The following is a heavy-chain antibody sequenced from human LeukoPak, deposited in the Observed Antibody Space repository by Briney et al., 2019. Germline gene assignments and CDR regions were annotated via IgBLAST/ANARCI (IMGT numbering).Heavy chain of an antibody. CDR3: ARVRYGSGSYYFDY. V-gene: IGHV1-2*06. CDR1: GYTFTRYY. D-gene: IGHD3-10*01. J-gene: IGHJ4*02. Sequence: ASVKVSCKASGYTFTRYYMHWVRQAPGQGLEWMGRINPNRGGTNYAQKFQGRVTMTRDTSISTAYMELSRLRSDDTAAYYCARVRYGSGSYYFDYWGQGTLVTVSS. CDR2: INPNRGGT.